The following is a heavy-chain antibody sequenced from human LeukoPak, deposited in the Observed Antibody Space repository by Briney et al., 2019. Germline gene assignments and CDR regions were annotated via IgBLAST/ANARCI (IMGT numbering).Heavy chain of an antibody. D-gene: IGHD3-3*01. CDR3: AREDFWSGYYYYYYYMDV. V-gene: IGHV3-30-3*01. CDR2: ISYDGSNK. CDR1: GFTFSSYA. J-gene: IGHJ6*03. Sequence: PGGSLRLSCAASGFTFSSYAMHWVRQAPGKGLEWVAVISYDGSNKYYADPVKGRFTISRDNSKNTLYLQMNSLRAEDTAVYYCAREDFWSGYYYYYYYMDVWGKGTTVTVSS.